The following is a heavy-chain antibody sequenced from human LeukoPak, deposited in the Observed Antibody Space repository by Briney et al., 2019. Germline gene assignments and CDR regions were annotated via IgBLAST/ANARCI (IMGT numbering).Heavy chain of an antibody. Sequence: SETLSLTCTVSGGSSSTYYWTWIRQPPGKGLEWIGYIYYSGNTDYNPSLKGRVTMSLDTSKNQFSLDLSSVTAADTAVYYCARAVITFGGAVAKGFDCWGQGTLVTVSS. CDR3: ARAVITFGGAVAKGFDC. V-gene: IGHV4-59*01. CDR1: GGSSSTYY. J-gene: IGHJ4*02. D-gene: IGHD3-16*01. CDR2: IYYSGNT.